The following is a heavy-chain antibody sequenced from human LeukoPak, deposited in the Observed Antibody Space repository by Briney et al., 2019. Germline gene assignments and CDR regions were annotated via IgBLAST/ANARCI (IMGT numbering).Heavy chain of an antibody. J-gene: IGHJ4*02. CDR1: GGSISSYY. CDR2: IYTSGST. CDR3: AASHCGGDCYSYYFDY. V-gene: IGHV4-4*07. Sequence: SETLSLTCTVSGGSISSYYWSWIRQPAGKGLEWIGRIYTSGSTNYNPSLKSRVTISVDKSKNQFSLKLSSVTAADTAVYYCAASHCGGDCYSYYFDYWGQGTLVTVSS. D-gene: IGHD2-21*02.